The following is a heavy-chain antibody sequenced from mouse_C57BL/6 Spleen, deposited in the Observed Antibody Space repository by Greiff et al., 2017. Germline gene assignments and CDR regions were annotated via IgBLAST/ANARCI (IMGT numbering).Heavy chain of an antibody. V-gene: IGHV1-69*01. D-gene: IGHD1-1*02. CDR3: ARKGTMRYFDV. Sequence: VQLQQSGAELVMPGASVKLSCKASGYTFTSYWMPWVQQRPGQGLEWIGEIDPSDSYTNYNQKFKGKSTLTVDKSSSTAYMQLSSLTSEDSAVYYCARKGTMRYFDVWGTGTTVTVSS. CDR2: IDPSDSYT. J-gene: IGHJ1*03. CDR1: GYTFTSYW.